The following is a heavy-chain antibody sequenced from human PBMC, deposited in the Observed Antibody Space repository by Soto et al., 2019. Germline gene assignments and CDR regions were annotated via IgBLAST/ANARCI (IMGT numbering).Heavy chain of an antibody. D-gene: IGHD5-18*01. CDR3: AREYTYGSNFFDC. Sequence: QVQLQESGPGLVKPSQTLSLTCTVSGGSISSAAYYWSWIRQHPGKGLEWIGYISHSGSTYYTPALKSRDITSAKTSMNQSSVNLSSVTAADTAVYYCAREYTYGSNFFDCWGQGALVTVSS. CDR2: ISHSGST. V-gene: IGHV4-31*03. J-gene: IGHJ4*02. CDR1: GGSISSAAYY.